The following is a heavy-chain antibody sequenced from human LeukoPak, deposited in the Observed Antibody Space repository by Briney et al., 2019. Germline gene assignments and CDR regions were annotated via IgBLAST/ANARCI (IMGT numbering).Heavy chain of an antibody. D-gene: IGHD3-10*01. CDR1: GFTFSSYS. V-gene: IGHV3-48*01. CDR3: TKDMIEGYYYGSGSYYRAFDI. J-gene: IGHJ3*02. CDR2: ISSSSSTI. Sequence: GGSLRLSCAASGFTFSSYSMNWVRQAPGKGLEWVSYISSSSSTIYYADSVKGRFTISRDNAKNSLYLQMNSLRAEDTALYYCTKDMIEGYYYGSGSYYRAFDIWGQGTMVTVSS.